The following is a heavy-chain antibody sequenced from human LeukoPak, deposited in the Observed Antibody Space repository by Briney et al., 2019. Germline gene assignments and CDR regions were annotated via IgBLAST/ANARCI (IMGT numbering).Heavy chain of an antibody. CDR1: GFTFSSYG. Sequence: GGSLRLSCAASGFTFSSYGMHWVRQAPGKGLEWVAVISYDGSNKYYADSVKGRFTISRDNSKNTLYLQMNSLRAEDTAVYYCANTTTAIWVPDYWGQGTLVTVSS. D-gene: IGHD1-1*01. V-gene: IGHV3-30*18. CDR2: ISYDGSNK. CDR3: ANTTTAIWVPDY. J-gene: IGHJ4*02.